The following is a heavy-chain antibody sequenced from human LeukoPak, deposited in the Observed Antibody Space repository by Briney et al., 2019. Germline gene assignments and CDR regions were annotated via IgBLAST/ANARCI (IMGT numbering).Heavy chain of an antibody. Sequence: SVKVSCKASGGTFSSYAISWVRQAPGQGREWMGGIIPIFGTANYAQKFQGRVTITADKSTSTAYMELSSLRSEDTAVYYCARALVAATSRFDYWGQGTLVTVSS. D-gene: IGHD2-15*01. V-gene: IGHV1-69*06. CDR1: GGTFSSYA. CDR2: IIPIFGTA. J-gene: IGHJ4*02. CDR3: ARALVAATSRFDY.